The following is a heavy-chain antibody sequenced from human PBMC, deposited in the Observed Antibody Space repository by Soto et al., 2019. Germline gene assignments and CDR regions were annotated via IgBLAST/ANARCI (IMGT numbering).Heavy chain of an antibody. D-gene: IGHD3-9*01. V-gene: IGHV1-69*13. CDR3: ARSQVLRYFDWQTRYYFDY. J-gene: IGHJ4*02. Sequence: ASVKVSCKASGGTFSSYAISWVRQAPGQGLEWMGGIIPIFGTANYAQKFQGRVTITADESTSTAYMERSSLRSEDTAVYYCARSQVLRYFDWQTRYYFDYWGQGTRVTVSS. CDR1: GGTFSSYA. CDR2: IIPIFGTA.